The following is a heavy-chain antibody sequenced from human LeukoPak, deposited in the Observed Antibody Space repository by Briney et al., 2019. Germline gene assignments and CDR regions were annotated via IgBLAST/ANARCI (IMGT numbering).Heavy chain of an antibody. CDR2: ISHDGNNK. CDR3: AKEYLSGFDP. J-gene: IGHJ5*02. CDR1: GFTFSSYG. V-gene: IGHV3-30*18. D-gene: IGHD1-14*01. Sequence: GGSLTLSCAASGFTFSSYGMHWVRQAPGKGREGVAIISHDGNNKYYADSVKGRFTISRDNSKNTLYLQMNSLRAEDTAVYYCAKEYLSGFDPWGQGTLVTVSS.